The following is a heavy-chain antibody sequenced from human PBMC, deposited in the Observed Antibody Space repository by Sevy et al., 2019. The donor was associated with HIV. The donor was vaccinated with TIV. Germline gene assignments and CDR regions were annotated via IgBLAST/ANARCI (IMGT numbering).Heavy chain of an antibody. D-gene: IGHD3-3*01. CDR2: MRSKAYGGTT. V-gene: IGHV3-49*03. CDR3: TTQRGYDFWSGLAPYSMDV. Sequence: GESLKISCTASGFTFGDFALSWFRQAPGKGPEWLSFMRSKAYGGTTESAASVKGRFTISRDDSKSIAYLQMNSLKTKDTAVYYCTTQRGYDFWSGLAPYSMDVWGQGTTVTVSS. J-gene: IGHJ6*02. CDR1: GFTFGDFA.